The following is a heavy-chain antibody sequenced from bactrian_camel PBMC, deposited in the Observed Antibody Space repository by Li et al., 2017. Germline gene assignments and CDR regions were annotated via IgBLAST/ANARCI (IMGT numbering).Heavy chain of an antibody. V-gene: IGHV3S53*01. CDR3: AANYGRSRCPTSWYEYVY. Sequence: HVQLVESGGGSVQAGGSLRLSCAASGYSSNTFCMGWFRQTPGKPREEVATIGSAGSTSYADSVKGRFTISKDNAKNTLYLQMNTLKPEDTAMYYCAANYGRSRCPTSWYEYVYRGQGTQVTVS. CDR2: IGSAGST. CDR1: GYSSNTFC. D-gene: IGHD6*01. J-gene: IGHJ4*01.